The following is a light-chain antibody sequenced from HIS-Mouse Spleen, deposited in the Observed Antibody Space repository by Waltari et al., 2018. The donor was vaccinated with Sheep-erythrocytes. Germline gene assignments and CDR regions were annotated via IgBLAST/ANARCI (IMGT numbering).Light chain of an antibody. CDR1: SSDVGGYNY. CDR2: EVS. CDR3: CSYAGSYNHV. V-gene: IGLV2-11*01. J-gene: IGLJ1*01. Sequence: QSALTQPRSVSGSPGQSVTISCTGTSSDVGGYNYVPWYQQHPGKAPNLMIYEVSKRPSGVPDRFSGSKSGNTASLTISGLQAEDEADYYCCSYAGSYNHVFATGTKVTVL.